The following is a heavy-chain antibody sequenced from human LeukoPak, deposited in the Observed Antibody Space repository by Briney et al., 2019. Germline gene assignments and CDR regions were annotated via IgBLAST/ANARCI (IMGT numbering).Heavy chain of an antibody. D-gene: IGHD2-2*01. Sequence: SETLSLTCTVSGYSISSGYYWGWIRQPPGKGLEWIGSIYHSGSTYYNPSLKSRVTISVDTSKNQFSLKLSSVTAADTAVYYCARRYQLLSQDAFDIWGQGTMVTVSS. V-gene: IGHV4-38-2*02. CDR1: GYSISSGYY. J-gene: IGHJ3*02. CDR2: IYHSGST. CDR3: ARRYQLLSQDAFDI.